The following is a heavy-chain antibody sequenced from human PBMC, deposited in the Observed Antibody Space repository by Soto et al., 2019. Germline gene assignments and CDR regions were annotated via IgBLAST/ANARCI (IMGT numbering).Heavy chain of an antibody. J-gene: IGHJ6*02. D-gene: IGHD6-13*01. CDR1: GGSISSSSYY. CDR3: ARGSLRGAAAGYYYYGMDV. Sequence: SETLSLTCTVSGGSISSSSYYWGWIRQPPGKGLEWIGSIYYSGSTYYNPSLKSRVTISVDTSKNQFSLKLSSVTAADTAVYYCARGSLRGAAAGYYYYGMDVWGQGTTVT. CDR2: IYYSGST. V-gene: IGHV4-39*01.